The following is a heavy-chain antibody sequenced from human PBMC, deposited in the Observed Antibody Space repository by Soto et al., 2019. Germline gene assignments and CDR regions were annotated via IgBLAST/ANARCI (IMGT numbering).Heavy chain of an antibody. CDR2: IYHSGST. CDR3: ARAPVLRYFDWFPPPDY. J-gene: IGHJ4*02. CDR1: GGSISSSNW. V-gene: IGHV4-4*02. Sequence: QVQLQESGPGLVKPSGTLSLTCAVSGGSISSSNWWSWVRQPPGKGLEWIGEIYHSGSTNYNPSLKSRVTISAYKSKNQFSLKLSSVTAEDTAVYYCARAPVLRYFDWFPPPDYWGEGTLVTVSS. D-gene: IGHD3-9*01.